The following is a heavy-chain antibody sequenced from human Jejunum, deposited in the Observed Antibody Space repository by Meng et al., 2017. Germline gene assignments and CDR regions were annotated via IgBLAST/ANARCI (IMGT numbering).Heavy chain of an antibody. CDR3: VRGSIDWYLDY. CDR1: GFPFSSYR. D-gene: IGHD3-9*01. CDR2: TSSDGNTN. Sequence: QVELCGSGGCVVQPGRSLRLSCAASGFPFSSYRMYWVRQAPGKGLEWVAVTSSDGNTNYYADSVKGRFTISRDNSKNTLFLQMNSLRADDTAVYYCVRGSIDWYLDYWGQGTLVTVSS. J-gene: IGHJ4*02. V-gene: IGHV3-30*01.